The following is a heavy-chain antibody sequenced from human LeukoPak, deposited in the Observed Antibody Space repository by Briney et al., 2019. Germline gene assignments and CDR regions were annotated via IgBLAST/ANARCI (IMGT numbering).Heavy chain of an antibody. J-gene: IGHJ5*02. CDR1: GYTLTELS. CDR3: ATSSRYSSGWLPNWFDP. D-gene: IGHD6-19*01. CDR2: FDPEDGET. V-gene: IGHV1-24*01. Sequence: ALVKVSCKVSGYTLTELSMHWARQAPGKGLEWMGGFDPEDGETIYAQKFQGRVTMTEDTSTDTAYMELSSLRSEDTAVYYCATSSRYSSGWLPNWFDPWGQGTLVTVSS.